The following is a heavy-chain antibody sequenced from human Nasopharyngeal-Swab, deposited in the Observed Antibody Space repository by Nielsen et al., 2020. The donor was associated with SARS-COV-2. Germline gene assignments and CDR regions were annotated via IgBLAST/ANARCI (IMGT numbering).Heavy chain of an antibody. J-gene: IGHJ5*02. CDR3: TRRRGDILTGLNWFDP. D-gene: IGHD3-9*01. CDR2: IRSKANSYAT. Sequence: GESLKISCAASGFTFSGSAMHWVRQASGKGLEWVGRIRSKANSYATAYAASVKGRFTISRDDSKNTAHLQMNSLKTEDTAVYYCTRRRGDILTGLNWFDPWGQGTLVTVSS. CDR1: GFTFSGSA. V-gene: IGHV3-73*01.